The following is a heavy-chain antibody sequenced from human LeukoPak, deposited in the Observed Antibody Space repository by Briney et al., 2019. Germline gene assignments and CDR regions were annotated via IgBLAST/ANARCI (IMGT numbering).Heavy chain of an antibody. J-gene: IGHJ3*02. CDR2: IRGGGTSE. Sequence: GGSLRLSCTASGFTFSAYAMMWVRQAPGKGPEWVSAIRGGGTSEFYADSVKGRFRISRDNSKDTLFLQMNSLRAEDTAVYYCARGPNGDYIGAFDMWGPGTMVTVSS. CDR3: ARGPNGDYIGAFDM. V-gene: IGHV3-23*01. CDR1: GFTFSAYA. D-gene: IGHD4-17*01.